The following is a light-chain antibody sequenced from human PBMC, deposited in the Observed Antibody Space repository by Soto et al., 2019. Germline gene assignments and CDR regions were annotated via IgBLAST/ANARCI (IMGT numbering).Light chain of an antibody. J-gene: IGKJ3*01. CDR1: QSISSW. V-gene: IGKV1-5*03. Sequence: DIQMTQSPSTLSASVGDRVTITCRASQSISSWLAWYQQKPGKAPKLLIYKASSLESGVPSRFSGSGSGTEFTLTISSLQPDDFATYYCQKYNSAPQVTFGPGTKVDIK. CDR3: QKYNSAPQVT. CDR2: KAS.